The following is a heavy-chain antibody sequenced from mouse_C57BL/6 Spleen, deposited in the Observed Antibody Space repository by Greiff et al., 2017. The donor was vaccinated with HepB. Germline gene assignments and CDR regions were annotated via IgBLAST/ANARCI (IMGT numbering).Heavy chain of an antibody. Sequence: VQLQQPGAELVRPGSSVKLSCKASGYTFTSYWMHWVKQRPIQGLEWIGNIDPSDSETHYNQKFKDKATLTVDKSSSTAYMQRSSLTSEDSAVYYCARGGYYGSSLMTMGYWGQGASVTVSS. D-gene: IGHD1-1*01. CDR2: IDPSDSET. V-gene: IGHV1-52*01. J-gene: IGHJ4*01. CDR1: GYTFTSYW. CDR3: ARGGYYGSSLMTMGY.